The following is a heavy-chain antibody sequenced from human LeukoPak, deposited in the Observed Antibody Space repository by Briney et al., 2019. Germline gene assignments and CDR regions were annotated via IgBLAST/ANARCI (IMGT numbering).Heavy chain of an antibody. D-gene: IGHD2-21*01. V-gene: IGHV4-61*05. CDR1: GGSISSNNYY. Sequence: SETLSLTCTVSGGSISSNNYYWGWIRQPPGKGLEWIGYIYYSGSTNYNPSLKSRVTISVDTSKNQFSLKLSSVTAADTAAYYCARVRAVDWWFDPWGQGTLVTVSS. CDR2: IYYSGST. J-gene: IGHJ5*02. CDR3: ARVRAVDWWFDP.